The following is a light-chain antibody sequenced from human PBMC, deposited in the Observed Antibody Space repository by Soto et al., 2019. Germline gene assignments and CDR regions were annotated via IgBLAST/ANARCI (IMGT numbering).Light chain of an antibody. CDR3: RSYSDTTTRV. V-gene: IGLV2-14*03. CDR2: GVS. CDR1: SSDVGGFNS. Sequence: QSALTQPASVSGSPGRSITISCTGTSSDVGGFNSVSWYQLYPGKAPKLIIYGVSNRPSGVSQRFSGSKSGNTASLTISGLRAEDEAEYYCRSYSDTTTRVFGTGTKLTVL. J-gene: IGLJ1*01.